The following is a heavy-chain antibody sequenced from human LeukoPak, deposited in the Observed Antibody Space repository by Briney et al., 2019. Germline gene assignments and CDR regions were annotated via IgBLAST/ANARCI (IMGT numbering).Heavy chain of an antibody. Sequence: PSETLSLTCAVYGVAFSGYCWSWIRQPPGKGLEWIWEINHSGSTNYNPSLKSGVTISVDTSKNQFSLKLSSVTAADTAVYYCARAYRIVVVIASYDYWGQGTLVTVSS. CDR2: INHSGST. D-gene: IGHD2-21*01. CDR1: GVAFSGYC. V-gene: IGHV4-34*01. J-gene: IGHJ4*02. CDR3: ARAYRIVVVIASYDY.